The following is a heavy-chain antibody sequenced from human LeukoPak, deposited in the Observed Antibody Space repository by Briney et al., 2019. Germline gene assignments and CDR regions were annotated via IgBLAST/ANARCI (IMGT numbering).Heavy chain of an antibody. CDR3: ARVNGGNYGMDV. Sequence: SVKVSCKASGGTFSSYAISWVRQAPGQGLEWMGRIIPILGIANYAQKLQGRVTITADKSTSTAYMELSSLRSEDTAVYYCARVNGGNYGMDVWGQGTTVTVSS. CDR2: IIPILGIA. J-gene: IGHJ6*02. V-gene: IGHV1-69*04. D-gene: IGHD2-8*01. CDR1: GGTFSSYA.